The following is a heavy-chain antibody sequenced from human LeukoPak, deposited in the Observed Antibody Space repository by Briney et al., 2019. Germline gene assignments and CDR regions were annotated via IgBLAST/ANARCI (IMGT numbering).Heavy chain of an antibody. CDR1: GYSISNGYY. J-gene: IGHJ4*02. CDR3: ARGRGSYYYYFGY. V-gene: IGHV4-38-2*02. CDR2: VYHSGST. D-gene: IGHD1-26*01. Sequence: SETLSLTCTVSGYSISNGYYWGWIRQPPGKGLEWIGSVYHSGSTYYNPSLKSRVTISVDTSKNQFSLKLTSVTAADTAVYYCARGRGSYYYYFGYWGQGTLVTVSS.